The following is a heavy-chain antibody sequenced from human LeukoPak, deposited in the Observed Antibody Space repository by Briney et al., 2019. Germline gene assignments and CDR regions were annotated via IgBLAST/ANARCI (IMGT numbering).Heavy chain of an antibody. CDR1: VFTFSRYW. D-gene: IGHD3-10*01. V-gene: IGHV3-74*01. CDR3: ARASRGNWFDP. Sequence: GGSLRLSCAASVFTFSRYWMHWLRQAPGKGLVWVSRIGDDGSTTAYADSVMGRFTISRDNAKNTLYLQMNSLRAEDTAVYYCARASRGNWFDPWGQGTLVTVSS. J-gene: IGHJ5*02. CDR2: IGDDGSTT.